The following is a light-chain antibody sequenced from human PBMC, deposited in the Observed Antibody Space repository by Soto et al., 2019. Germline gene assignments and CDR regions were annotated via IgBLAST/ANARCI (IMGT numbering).Light chain of an antibody. CDR3: QQFNSYPIT. Sequence: DIQLTQSPSFLSASVGDRVTITCRASQGITSYLAWYQQKQGKAPKLLIYAASTLQSGVPSRFSGSGSGTEFTLTISSLQPEDFATYYCQQFNSYPITFGQGTRLEIK. J-gene: IGKJ5*01. CDR1: QGITSY. V-gene: IGKV1-9*01. CDR2: AAS.